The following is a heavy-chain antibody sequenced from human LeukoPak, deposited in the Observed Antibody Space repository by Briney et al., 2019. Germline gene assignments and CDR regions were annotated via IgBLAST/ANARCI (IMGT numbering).Heavy chain of an antibody. CDR1: GFTFSRYW. Sequence: GGSLRLSCAASGFTFSRYWMHWVRQAPGKGLVWVSRIDSDGSSTSYADSVKGRFTISRDNAKNTLYLQMNSLRAEDTAVYFCVRPLYSNYGMDVWGQGTTVTVSS. CDR2: IDSDGSST. V-gene: IGHV3-74*01. D-gene: IGHD4-11*01. CDR3: VRPLYSNYGMDV. J-gene: IGHJ6*02.